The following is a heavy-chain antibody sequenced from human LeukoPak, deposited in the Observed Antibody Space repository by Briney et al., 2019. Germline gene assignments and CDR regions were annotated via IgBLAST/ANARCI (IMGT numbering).Heavy chain of an antibody. CDR2: MNPKSGNT. CDR3: AGGKGWLSPLDF. V-gene: IGHV1-8*03. Sequence: ASVKVSCKASGYSFSNYNINWVRQATGQGLEWMAWMNPKSGNTGYARKFQGRVTITRNTSISTAYMDLSSLTSEDTAVYYCAGGKGWLSPLDFWGQGTQVIVPS. CDR1: GYSFSNYN. J-gene: IGHJ4*02. D-gene: IGHD6-19*01.